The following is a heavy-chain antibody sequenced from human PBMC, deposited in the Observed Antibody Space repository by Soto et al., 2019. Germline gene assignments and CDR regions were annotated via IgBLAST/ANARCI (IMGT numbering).Heavy chain of an antibody. CDR2: TYYSGSA. CDR1: GGAGSSGIDY. V-gene: IGHV4-61*01. J-gene: IGHJ4*02. D-gene: IGHD3-16*01. Sequence: PSETLSMNCIVPGGAGSSGIDYWNLIRQPPGRGLEWIGYTYYSGSANYNPSLKSRVTISVDTSKNQFSLKLSSVTAADTAVYYCARKGPSLEEGFDYWGQGTLVTVSS. CDR3: ARKGPSLEEGFDY.